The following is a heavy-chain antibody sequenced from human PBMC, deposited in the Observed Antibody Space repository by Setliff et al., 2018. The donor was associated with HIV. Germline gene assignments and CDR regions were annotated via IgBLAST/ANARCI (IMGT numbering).Heavy chain of an antibody. V-gene: IGHV1-8*02. CDR2: MNPNSGNT. D-gene: IGHD2-15*01. CDR3: ARSLTGGAATRAFDI. J-gene: IGHJ3*02. Sequence: GASVKVSCKASGYTFTSYDINWVRQGTGQGLEWMGWMNPNSGNTGYAQKFQGRVTMTRNTSISTAYMELSSLRSEDTAVYYCARSLTGGAATRAFDIWGQGQWSPSPQ. CDR1: GYTFTSYD.